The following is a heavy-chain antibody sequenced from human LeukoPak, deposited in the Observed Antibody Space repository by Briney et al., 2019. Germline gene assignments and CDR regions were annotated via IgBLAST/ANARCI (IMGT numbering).Heavy chain of an antibody. CDR3: ARLSYYYDSSGYYGDFDY. CDR2: IYPGDSDT. J-gene: IGHJ4*02. V-gene: IGHV5-51*01. CDR1: GYSFTSYW. D-gene: IGHD3-22*01. Sequence: GESLKISCQGSGYSFTSYWIGWVRQMPGKGLEWMGIIYPGDSDTRYSPSFQGQVTISADKSISTAYLQWSSLKASDTAMYYCARLSYYYDSSGYYGDFDYWGQGTLVTVSS.